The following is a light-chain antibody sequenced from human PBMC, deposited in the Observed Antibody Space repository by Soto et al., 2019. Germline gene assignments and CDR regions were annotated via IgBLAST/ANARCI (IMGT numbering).Light chain of an antibody. J-gene: IGLJ2*01. CDR2: DNN. V-gene: IGLV1-40*01. CDR3: QSYDSSLSGVLI. Sequence: QSVLTQPPSVSGAPGQRVTISCTGSSSNIGAGYDVHWYQQLPGTAPKLLIYDNNNRPSGVPDRFSGSKSGTSASLAITGLQAEDEANYYCQSYDSSLSGVLIFGGGTKLTVL. CDR1: SSNIGAGYD.